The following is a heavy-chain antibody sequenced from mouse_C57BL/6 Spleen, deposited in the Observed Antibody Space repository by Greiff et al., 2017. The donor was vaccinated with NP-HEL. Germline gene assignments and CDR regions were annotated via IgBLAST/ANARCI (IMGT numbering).Heavy chain of an antibody. CDR1: GYSFTGYY. Sequence: VQLQQSGPELVKPGASVKISCKASGYSFTGYYMNWVKQSPEKSLEWIGEINPSTGGTTYNQKFKAKATLTVDKSSSTAYMQLKSLTSEDSAVYYCARGGYYGPLDYWGQGTTLTVSS. CDR2: INPSTGGT. V-gene: IGHV1-42*01. CDR3: ARGGYYGPLDY. J-gene: IGHJ2*01. D-gene: IGHD1-1*02.